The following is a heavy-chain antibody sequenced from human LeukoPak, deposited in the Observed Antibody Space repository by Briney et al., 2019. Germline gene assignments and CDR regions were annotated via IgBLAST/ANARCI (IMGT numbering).Heavy chain of an antibody. CDR1: GFTFSSYS. D-gene: IGHD3-10*01. CDR2: ISNSGGDT. J-gene: IGHJ3*02. V-gene: IGHV3-23*01. CDR3: AKSRSYTVRDAFEI. Sequence: GRSLRLSCAASGFTFSSYSIHWVRQAPGRGLEWVLGISNSGGDTQYADSVKGRFTISRDNSKNTLYLQMNSLRAEDTAVYYCAKSRSYTVRDAFEIWGQGTKVTVSS.